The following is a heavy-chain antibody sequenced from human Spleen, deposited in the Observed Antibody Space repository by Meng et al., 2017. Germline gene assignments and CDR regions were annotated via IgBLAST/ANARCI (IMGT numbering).Heavy chain of an antibody. D-gene: IGHD3-22*01. Sequence: GESLKISCAAPGSTFDDYGMSWVRQAPGKGLGWVSDINWNGGRKGYADSVKGRFTISRDNAKNALYLQMNSLRAEDTAVYYCARAVYDSRGYYDYWGQGTLVTVSS. CDR3: ARAVYDSRGYYDY. V-gene: IGHV3-20*04. CDR1: GSTFDDYG. CDR2: INWNGGRK. J-gene: IGHJ4*02.